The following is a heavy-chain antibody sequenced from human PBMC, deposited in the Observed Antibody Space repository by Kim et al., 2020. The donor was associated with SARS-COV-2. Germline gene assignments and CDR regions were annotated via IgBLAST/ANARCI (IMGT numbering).Heavy chain of an antibody. Sequence: SQTLSLTCAISGDSVSSNSAAWNWIRQSPSRGLEWLGRTYYRSKWYNDYAVSVKSRITINPDTSKNQFSLQLNSVTPEDTAVYYCARDVAEYYYGSGSYYRWFEPWGQGTLVTVSS. J-gene: IGHJ5*02. V-gene: IGHV6-1*01. CDR3: ARDVAEYYYGSGSYYRWFEP. CDR2: TYYRSKWYN. D-gene: IGHD3-10*01. CDR1: GDSVSSNSAA.